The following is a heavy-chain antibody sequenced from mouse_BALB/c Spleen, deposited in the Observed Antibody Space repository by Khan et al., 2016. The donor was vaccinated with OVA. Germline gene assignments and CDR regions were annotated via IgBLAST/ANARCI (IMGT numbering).Heavy chain of an antibody. V-gene: IGHV1-5*01. CDR1: GYSFTSYW. CDR3: TRAYGWGFDD. D-gene: IGHD1-2*01. CDR2: IFPGNSDT. Sequence: EVQLQQSGTVLARPGASVKMSCKASGYSFTSYWMHWITQRPGQGLEWIGAIFPGNSDTTYNQKFTGKAKLTAVTSASTAYMELSRLTNEDSAVYYCTRAYGWGFDDWGAGTTVTVSS. J-gene: IGHJ1*01.